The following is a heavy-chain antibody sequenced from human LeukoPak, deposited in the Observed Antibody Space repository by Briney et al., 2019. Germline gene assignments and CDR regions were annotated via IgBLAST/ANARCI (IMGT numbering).Heavy chain of an antibody. Sequence: PGGSLRLSCAASGFTFSSYWMSWVRQAPGKGLEWVANIKPDGSEKYYVDSVKGRFTISRDNAKNSLYLQMNSLRAEDTAVYYCARGIEAVGAAWFDPWGRGTLVTVSS. CDR3: ARGIEAVGAAWFDP. D-gene: IGHD6-13*01. CDR2: IKPDGSEK. V-gene: IGHV3-7*01. CDR1: GFTFSSYW. J-gene: IGHJ5*02.